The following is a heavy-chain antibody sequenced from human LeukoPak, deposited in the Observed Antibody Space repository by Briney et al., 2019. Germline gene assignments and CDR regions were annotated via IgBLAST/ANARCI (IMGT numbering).Heavy chain of an antibody. CDR2: ISADGGSS. J-gene: IGHJ5*02. D-gene: IGHD1-26*01. Sequence: GGSLRLSCAASGFTFGDYPMHWIRQTPGQGLEWVSLISADGGSSFQADSVRGRFTISRDNSKNSLYLQMNSLRSGDTALYYCAKDMGGSGRNWASNWFDPWGQGTLVTVSS. V-gene: IGHV3-43*02. CDR3: AKDMGGSGRNWASNWFDP. CDR1: GFTFGDYP.